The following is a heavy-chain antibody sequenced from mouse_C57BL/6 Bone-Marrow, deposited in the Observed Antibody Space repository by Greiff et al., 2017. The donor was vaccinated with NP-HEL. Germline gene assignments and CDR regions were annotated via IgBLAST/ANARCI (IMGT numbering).Heavy chain of an antibody. Sequence: EVKLMESGPGLVKPSQTVFLTCTVTGISITTGNYRWSWIRQFPGNKLEWIGYIYYSGTITYNPSLTSRTTITRDTPKNQFFLEMNSLTAEDTATYYCARDGNYSNSWYFDVWGTGTTVTVSS. CDR2: IYYSGTI. CDR3: ARDGNYSNSWYFDV. J-gene: IGHJ1*03. V-gene: IGHV3-5*01. D-gene: IGHD2-5*01. CDR1: GISITTGNYR.